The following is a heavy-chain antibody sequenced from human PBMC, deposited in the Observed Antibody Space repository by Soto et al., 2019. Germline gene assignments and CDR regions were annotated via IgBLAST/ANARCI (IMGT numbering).Heavy chain of an antibody. CDR3: AKGPVAYLLDY. CDR1: GFTFSSYG. CDR2: RSYDGSNK. D-gene: IGHD5-12*01. Sequence: GGSLRLSCAASGFTFSSYGMHWVRQGPGKGLGWVAVRSYDGSNKYYADSVKGRFPISRDNSKNTLYLQMNSLRAEDTVVYYCAKGPVAYLLDYWGQGTLVTVSS. V-gene: IGHV3-30*18. J-gene: IGHJ4*02.